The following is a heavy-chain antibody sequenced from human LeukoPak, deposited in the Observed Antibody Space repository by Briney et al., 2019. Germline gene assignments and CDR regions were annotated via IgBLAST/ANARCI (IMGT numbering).Heavy chain of an antibody. CDR2: IYYSGST. J-gene: IGHJ4*02. CDR3: ARHFGAYNYADY. V-gene: IGHV4-31*03. CDR1: GGSISSGGYY. Sequence: PSQTLSLTCTVSGGSISSGGYYWSWIRQHPGKGLEWIGYIYYSGSTYYNPSLKSRVTISVDTSKNQFSLKLSSVTAADTAVYYCARHFGAYNYADYWGQGTLVTVSS. D-gene: IGHD5-24*01.